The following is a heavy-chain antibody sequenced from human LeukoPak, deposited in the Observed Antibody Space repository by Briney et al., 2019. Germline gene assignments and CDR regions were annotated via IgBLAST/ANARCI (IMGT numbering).Heavy chain of an antibody. Sequence: ASVKVSCKASGYTFTSYDINWVRQATGQGLEWMGWMNPNSGNTGYAQKFQGRVTMTRNTSISTAYMELSSLRSEDTAVYYCARGAGSYKGSDYWGQGTLVTVSS. J-gene: IGHJ4*02. CDR3: ARGAGSYKGSDY. CDR1: GYTFTSYD. CDR2: MNPNSGNT. D-gene: IGHD3-10*01. V-gene: IGHV1-8*01.